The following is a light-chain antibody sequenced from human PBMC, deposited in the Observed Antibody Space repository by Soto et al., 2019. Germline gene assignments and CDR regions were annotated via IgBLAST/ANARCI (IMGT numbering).Light chain of an antibody. CDR1: QSITDW. CDR3: QQYYSYSWT. V-gene: IGKV1-5*03. J-gene: IGKJ1*01. CDR2: KAS. Sequence: DIQMTQSPSTLSASVGDRVTITCRASQSITDWLAWYQQKPGKAPNLLIYKASRLQSGVPSRFSGSGSGTEFTLTIYSLQPDDFATYYCQQYYSYSWTFGQGTKVEIK.